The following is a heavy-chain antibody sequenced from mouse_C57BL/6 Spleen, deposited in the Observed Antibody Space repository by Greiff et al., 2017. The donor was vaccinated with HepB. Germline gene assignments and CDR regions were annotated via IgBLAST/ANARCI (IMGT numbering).Heavy chain of an antibody. CDR3: ARKGGYDLFAY. Sequence: LQQPGAELVMPGASVKLSCKASGYTFTSYWMHWVKQRPGQGLEWIGEIDPSDSYTNYNQKFKGKSTLTVDKSSSTAYMQLSSLTSEDSAVYYCARKGGYDLFAYWGQGTLVTVSA. D-gene: IGHD2-2*01. CDR1: GYTFTSYW. J-gene: IGHJ3*01. CDR2: IDPSDSYT. V-gene: IGHV1-69*01.